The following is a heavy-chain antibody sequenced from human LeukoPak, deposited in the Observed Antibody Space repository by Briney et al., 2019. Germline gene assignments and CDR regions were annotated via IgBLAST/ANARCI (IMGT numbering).Heavy chain of an antibody. CDR2: ISGDGGST. Sequence: GGSLRLSCAASGFTFDDYAMHWVRQAPGKGLEWVSLISGDGGSTYYADSVKGRFTISRDISKNTLYLQMNSLRADDTAVYYCAKVWGPTNSGAYYFDSWGQGTLVTVSS. CDR3: AKVWGPTNSGAYYFDS. CDR1: GFTFDDYA. J-gene: IGHJ4*02. V-gene: IGHV3-43*02. D-gene: IGHD1-26*01.